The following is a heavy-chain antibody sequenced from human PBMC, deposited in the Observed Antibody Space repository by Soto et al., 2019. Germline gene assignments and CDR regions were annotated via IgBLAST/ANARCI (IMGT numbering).Heavy chain of an antibody. CDR2: IYSSENT. Sequence: PSETLSLTCTVSGVSVSSNSYSWGWIRQSPGKGLEWIGTIYSSENTYYNPSLLSRVTISVDTSKNEFSLRLSSVTAADTAVYYCARLNGYCVSTNCHGYYGMDVWGQGTTVTVSS. J-gene: IGHJ6*02. D-gene: IGHD2-2*03. CDR1: GVSVSSNSYS. CDR3: ARLNGYCVSTNCHGYYGMDV. V-gene: IGHV4-39*01.